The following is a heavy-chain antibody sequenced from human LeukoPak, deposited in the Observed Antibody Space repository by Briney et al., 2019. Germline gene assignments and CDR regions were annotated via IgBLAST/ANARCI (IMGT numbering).Heavy chain of an antibody. CDR1: GFTFSSYA. V-gene: IGHV3-23*01. D-gene: IGHD3-10*01. Sequence: GGSLRLSCATSGFTFSSYAMSWVRQAPGKGLEWVSAISGSGGSTYYADSVKGRFTISRDNSKNTLYLQMNSLRAEDTAVYYCAKDGEYYYGSGSYLHYWGQGTLVTVSS. CDR2: ISGSGGST. CDR3: AKDGEYYYGSGSYLHY. J-gene: IGHJ4*02.